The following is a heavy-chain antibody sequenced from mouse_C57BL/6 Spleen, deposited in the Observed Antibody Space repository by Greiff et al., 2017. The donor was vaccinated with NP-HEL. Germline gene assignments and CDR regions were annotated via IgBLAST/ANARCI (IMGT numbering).Heavy chain of an antibody. V-gene: IGHV1-15*01. CDR2: VDPETGGT. Sequence: QVQLQQSGAELVRPGASVTLSCKASGYTFTDYEMHWVKQTPVHGLEWIGAVDPETGGTAYNQKFKGKAILTADTSSSTAYMELRSLTSEDSAVYYCTRGGLRYWYFDVWGTGTTVTVSS. CDR3: TRGGLRYWYFDV. D-gene: IGHD1-1*01. CDR1: GYTFTDYE. J-gene: IGHJ1*03.